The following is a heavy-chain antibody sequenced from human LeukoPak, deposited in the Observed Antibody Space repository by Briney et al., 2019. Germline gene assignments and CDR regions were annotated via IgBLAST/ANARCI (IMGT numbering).Heavy chain of an antibody. V-gene: IGHV3-30*18. J-gene: IGHJ6*02. D-gene: IGHD6-19*01. Sequence: PGRSLRLSCAASGCTFSSYGMHWVRQAPATGLERVAVISYDGSNKYYADSVKGRFTISRDNSKNKLYLQMNSLRAEDTAVYYCAKARGYSSGWSPYYYYGMDVWGQGTTVTVSS. CDR2: ISYDGSNK. CDR1: GCTFSSYG. CDR3: AKARGYSSGWSPYYYYGMDV.